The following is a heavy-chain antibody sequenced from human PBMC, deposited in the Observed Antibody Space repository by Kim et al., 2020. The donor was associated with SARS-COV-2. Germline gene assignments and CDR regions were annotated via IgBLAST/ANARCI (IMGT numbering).Heavy chain of an antibody. Sequence: TYSNPSLKSRVTISVDTSKNQFSLKLSSVTAADTAVYYCARGQMADFDYWGQGTLVTVSS. CDR3: ARGQMADFDY. D-gene: IGHD6-19*01. J-gene: IGHJ4*02. CDR2: T. V-gene: IGHV4-31*02.